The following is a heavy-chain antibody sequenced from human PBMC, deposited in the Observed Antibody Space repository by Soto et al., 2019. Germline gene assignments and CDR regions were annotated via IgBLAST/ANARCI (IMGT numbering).Heavy chain of an antibody. CDR3: ARVWGALAPIAGGFGP. Sequence: QVQLQESGPGLVKPSGTLSLTCAVSNGSITSGNRWSWVRQPPGKGLEWIGDIYQTGSTNYNPSLSSRVIISVDTSKNNFSLSLSSVTAADTAVYFCARVWGALAPIAGGFGPWGRGILVPVSS. D-gene: IGHD3-16*01. CDR2: IYQTGST. CDR1: NGSITSGNR. J-gene: IGHJ5*02. V-gene: IGHV4-4*02.